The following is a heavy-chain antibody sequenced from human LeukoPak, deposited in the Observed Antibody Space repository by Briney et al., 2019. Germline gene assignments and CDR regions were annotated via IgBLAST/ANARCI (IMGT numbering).Heavy chain of an antibody. J-gene: IGHJ6*02. V-gene: IGHV1-69*13. Sequence: ASVKVSCKASGGTFSSYAISWVRQAPGQGLEWMGGIIPIFGTANYAQKFQGRVTITADESTSTAYMELSSLRSEDTAVYYCARIPGYSSSWYSYYYYGMDVWGQGTTVTVSS. CDR1: GGTFSSYA. D-gene: IGHD6-13*01. CDR2: IIPIFGTA. CDR3: ARIPGYSSSWYSYYYYGMDV.